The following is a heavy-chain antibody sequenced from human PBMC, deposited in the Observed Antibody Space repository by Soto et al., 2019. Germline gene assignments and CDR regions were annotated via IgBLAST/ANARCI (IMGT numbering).Heavy chain of an antibody. CDR3: ARDRRNWNDPGDYGMDV. CDR1: GCTFSSYT. CDR2: IIPILGIA. J-gene: IGHJ6*02. Sequence: QVQLVQSGAEVKKPGSSVKVSCKASGCTFSSYTISWVRQAPGQGLEWMGRIIPILGIANYAQKFQGRVTITADKSTSTAYMELSSLRSEDTAVYYCARDRRNWNDPGDYGMDVWGQGTTVTVSS. V-gene: IGHV1-69*08. D-gene: IGHD1-20*01.